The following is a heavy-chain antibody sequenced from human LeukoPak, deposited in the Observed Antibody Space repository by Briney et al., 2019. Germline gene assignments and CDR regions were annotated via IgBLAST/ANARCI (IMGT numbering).Heavy chain of an antibody. J-gene: IGHJ4*02. CDR3: ARRRFDYGGNSLDY. CDR1: GYSLTSYW. Sequence: GESLRISCKGSGYSLTSYWITWVRQMSGKGLEWMGRIDPRDSYTKYSPSFQGHVTISVDKFISTAYLQWSSLKASDTAMYYCARRRFDYGGNSLDYWGQGTLVTVSS. D-gene: IGHD4-23*01. CDR2: IDPRDSYT. V-gene: IGHV5-10-1*01.